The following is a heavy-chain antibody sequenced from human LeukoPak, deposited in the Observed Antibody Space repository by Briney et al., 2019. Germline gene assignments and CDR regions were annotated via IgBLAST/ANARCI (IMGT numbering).Heavy chain of an antibody. J-gene: IGHJ1*01. CDR3: ARHGTGYFSREEYFQH. CDR1: GGSISTSSYY. V-gene: IGHV4-39*01. D-gene: IGHD2-2*01. CDR2: IYYSGTT. Sequence: ASETLSLTCTVSGGSISTSSYYWGWIRQPPGKGLEWIGSIYYSGTTYYNPSLKSRVTISVDTSKNQFSLKLSSVTAADTAIYYCARHGTGYFSREEYFQHWGQGTLVTVSS.